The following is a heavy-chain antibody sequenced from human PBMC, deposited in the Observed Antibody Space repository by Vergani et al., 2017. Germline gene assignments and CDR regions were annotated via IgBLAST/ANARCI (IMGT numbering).Heavy chain of an antibody. CDR3: VNDAGIYETFFAS. D-gene: IGHD1-26*01. CDR1: GFTFSTYA. CDR2: RTGGSGST. Sequence: EVQLLESGGSLKQPGGSVRLSCAASGFTFSTYAMHWGRQSPGKGLEWVSARTGGSGSTYYADSLKGRFIISRDNSRDTLYLQMNSLRPEGTATYYCVNDAGIYETFFASWGQGTLVTVSS. V-gene: IGHV3-23*01. J-gene: IGHJ4*02.